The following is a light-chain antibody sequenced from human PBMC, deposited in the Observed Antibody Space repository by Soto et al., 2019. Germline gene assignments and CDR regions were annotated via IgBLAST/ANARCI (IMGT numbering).Light chain of an antibody. CDR1: QSISTW. J-gene: IGKJ1*01. CDR3: QKYNNYPWT. V-gene: IGKV1-5*01. Sequence: DIQMTQSPSTLSASVGDRVTITCRASQSISTWLAWYQQRPGQAPKLLIYDASDLDSGVPPRFSGSGSETEFTLTISGLQPDDFATYYCQKYNNYPWTFGQGTKVEVK. CDR2: DAS.